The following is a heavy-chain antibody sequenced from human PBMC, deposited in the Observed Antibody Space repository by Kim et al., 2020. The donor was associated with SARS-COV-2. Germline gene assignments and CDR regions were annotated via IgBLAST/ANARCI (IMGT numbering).Heavy chain of an antibody. CDR1: GYTFANYW. D-gene: IGHD2-2*01. J-gene: IGHJ3*01. V-gene: IGHV5-51*01. CDR3: ARHEGDIVVVPTAPGSFRV. CDR2: INPVDSET. Sequence: GESLKISCEGSGYTFANYWIAWVRQTPGKGQEWVGIINPVDSETRYSPSFQGQVTISTDKSIGAAYLHWNSLKASDTAIYYCARHEGDIVVVPTAPGSFRVWGEWTILTV.